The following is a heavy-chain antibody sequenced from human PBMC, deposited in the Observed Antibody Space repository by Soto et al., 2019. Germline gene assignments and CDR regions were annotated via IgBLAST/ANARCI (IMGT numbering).Heavy chain of an antibody. CDR2: ISGGGSYI. CDR1: GFTFSDEN. D-gene: IGHD2-2*01. V-gene: IGHV3-21*06. J-gene: IGHJ6*02. CDR3: ARDSDCHSTSCFFPPHV. Sequence: KSGGSLRLSCSASGFTFSDENMSWVRQVPGKGLEWVSGISGGGSYIFYADSVQGRSSISRDNPKNSLFLEMNSLRVEDTAVYYCARDSDCHSTSCFFPPHVWGQGTTVTVSS.